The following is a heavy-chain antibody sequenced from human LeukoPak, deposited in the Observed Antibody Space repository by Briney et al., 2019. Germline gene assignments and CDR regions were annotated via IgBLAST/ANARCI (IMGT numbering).Heavy chain of an antibody. CDR2: IYHSGST. CDR1: GYSISSGYY. Sequence: SETLSLTCTVSGYSISSGYYWGWIRQPPGKGLEWIGSIYHSGSTYYNPSLKSRVTISVDTSKNQFSLKLSSVTAADTAVYYCARKGDVWGKGTTVAVSS. V-gene: IGHV4-38-2*02. CDR3: ARKGDV. J-gene: IGHJ6*04.